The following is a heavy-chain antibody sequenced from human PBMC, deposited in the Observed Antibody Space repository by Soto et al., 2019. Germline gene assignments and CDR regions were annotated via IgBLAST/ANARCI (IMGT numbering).Heavy chain of an antibody. CDR3: ATMRGLVAL. J-gene: IGHJ4*02. Sequence: EVQLLESGGGLVQPGGSLRLSCAATSAFLCSSYSISLLRQTPGKGLEWVSAITGSGDKTYYAYAVEGRFTISRDNSKDTHYLQMGSLRADDTAIYYGATMRGLVALWGQGTVVTVSS. D-gene: IGHD3-22*01. V-gene: IGHV3-23*01. CDR1: AFLCSSYS. CDR2: ITGSGDKT.